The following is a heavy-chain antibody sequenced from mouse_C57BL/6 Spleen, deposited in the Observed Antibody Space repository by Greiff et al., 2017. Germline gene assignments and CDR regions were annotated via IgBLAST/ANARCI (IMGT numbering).Heavy chain of an antibody. CDR1: GYAFSSSW. Sequence: VQLQQSGPELVKPGASVKISCKASGYAFSSSWMNWVKQRPGQGLEWIGRISPGDGDTNYNGKFKGKATLTADTSSSTAYMQLSSLTSEDSVVYFGARYRGYAMDYWGQGTSVTVSS. V-gene: IGHV1-82*01. CDR3: ARYRGYAMDY. J-gene: IGHJ4*01. D-gene: IGHD2-12*01. CDR2: ISPGDGDT.